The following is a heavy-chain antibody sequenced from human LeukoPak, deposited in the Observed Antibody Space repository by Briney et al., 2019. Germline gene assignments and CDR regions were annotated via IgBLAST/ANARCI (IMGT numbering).Heavy chain of an antibody. Sequence: PSETLSLTCTVSGGSISGYYWSWIRQPPGKGLEWIAYDYNSEYTSYNPYLKSRASISVDTSKNLCSLRLTSVTAADTAVYYCARHAIYSGGYSFWFDPWGLGTLVTVS. CDR1: GGSISGYY. CDR3: ARHAIYSGGYSFWFDP. D-gene: IGHD1-26*01. CDR2: DYNSEYT. J-gene: IGHJ5*02. V-gene: IGHV4-59*08.